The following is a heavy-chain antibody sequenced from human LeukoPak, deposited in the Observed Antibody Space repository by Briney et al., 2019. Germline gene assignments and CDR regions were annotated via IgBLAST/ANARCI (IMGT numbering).Heavy chain of an antibody. CDR3: ARDPRYCSSTSCDDAFDI. J-gene: IGHJ3*02. D-gene: IGHD2-2*01. Sequence: SVKVSCKASGGTFSSYAISWVRQAPGQGLEWMGGIIPIFGTANYAQKFQGRVTITTDESTSTAYMELSSLRSEDTAVYYCARDPRYCSSTSCDDAFDIWGQGTMVTVSS. CDR2: IIPIFGTA. CDR1: GGTFSSYA. V-gene: IGHV1-69*05.